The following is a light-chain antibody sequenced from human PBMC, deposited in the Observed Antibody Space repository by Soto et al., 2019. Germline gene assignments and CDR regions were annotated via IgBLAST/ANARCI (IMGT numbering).Light chain of an antibody. CDR1: QSVNNNY. CDR3: QQYGSSPQT. CDR2: CAS. Sequence: SCRASQSVNNNYLAWYQRQPGQAPRLLIYCASSRATGIPDRFSGSGSGTDFTLTISRLEPEDFAVYYCQQYGSSPQTFGQGTKVDIK. J-gene: IGKJ1*01. V-gene: IGKV3-20*01.